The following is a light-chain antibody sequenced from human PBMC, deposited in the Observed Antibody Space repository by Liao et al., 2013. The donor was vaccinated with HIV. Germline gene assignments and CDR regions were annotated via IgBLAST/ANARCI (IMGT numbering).Light chain of an antibody. V-gene: IGLV3-21*04. Sequence: YVLTQPPSVSVAPGKTARVTCGGYNLGSNSVHWYQQKPGQAPILLIYYNSDRPSGIPERFSGSKSGNTATLIISRVEAGDEADYYCQVWDSSNDPVVFGGGTEADRP. CDR2: YNS. CDR1: NLGSNS. CDR3: QVWDSSNDPVV. J-gene: IGLJ2*01.